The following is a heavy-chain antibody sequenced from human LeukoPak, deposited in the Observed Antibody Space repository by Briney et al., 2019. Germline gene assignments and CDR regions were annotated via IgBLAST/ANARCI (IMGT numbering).Heavy chain of an antibody. D-gene: IGHD1-26*01. CDR3: ARMAVVGATLDY. V-gene: IGHV1-3*01. CDR1: GYTFTSYA. J-gene: IGHJ4*02. Sequence: ASVKVSCKASGYTFTSYAMHWVRQAPGQRLEWMGWINAGNGNTKYSQKFQGRVTITRDTSTSTAYMELRSLRSDDTAVYYCARMAVVGATLDYWGQGTLVTVSS. CDR2: INAGNGNT.